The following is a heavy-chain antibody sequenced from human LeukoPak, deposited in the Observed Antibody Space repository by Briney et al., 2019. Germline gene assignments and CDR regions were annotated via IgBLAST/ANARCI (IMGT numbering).Heavy chain of an antibody. D-gene: IGHD3-3*01. CDR3: AKELRSLEWLGTLI. Sequence: GGSLRLSCADSGFTFSSHWMHWVRQAPGKGLVWVSRIKYDASSASYADSVKGRFTISRDNAKNTLYLQMNSLRAEDTAVYYCAKELRSLEWLGTLIWGQGTMVTVSS. CDR1: GFTFSSHW. V-gene: IGHV3-74*01. J-gene: IGHJ3*02. CDR2: IKYDASSA.